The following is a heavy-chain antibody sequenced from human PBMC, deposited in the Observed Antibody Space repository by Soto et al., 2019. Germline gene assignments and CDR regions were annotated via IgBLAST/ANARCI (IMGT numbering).Heavy chain of an antibody. J-gene: IGHJ1*01. V-gene: IGHV1-69*04. Sequence: QLQLVQSGTELKKPGSSVKVSCKASGGSFSTYSITWVRQAPGQGPEWMGRNIPMLDITDYAQKFQGRVTITADKSTSTAYMELIRLTSEDTAVYYCAQDVGDLGQGTLVTVSS. CDR1: GGSFSTYS. D-gene: IGHD1-26*01. CDR2: NIPMLDIT. CDR3: AQDVGD.